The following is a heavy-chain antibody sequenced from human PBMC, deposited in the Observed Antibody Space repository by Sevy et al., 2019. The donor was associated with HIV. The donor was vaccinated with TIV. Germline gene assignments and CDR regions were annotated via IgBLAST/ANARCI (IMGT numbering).Heavy chain of an antibody. V-gene: IGHV3-21*01. Sequence: GGSLRLSCAASGFTFSSYSMNWVRQAPGKGLEWVSSISSSSSYIYYADSVKGRFTISRDNAKNSMYLQMNSLRAEDTAVYYCASTGDCSGGSCYPDAFDSWGQGTMVTVSS. D-gene: IGHD2-15*01. CDR1: GFTFSSYS. J-gene: IGHJ3*02. CDR2: ISSSSSYI. CDR3: ASTGDCSGGSCYPDAFDS.